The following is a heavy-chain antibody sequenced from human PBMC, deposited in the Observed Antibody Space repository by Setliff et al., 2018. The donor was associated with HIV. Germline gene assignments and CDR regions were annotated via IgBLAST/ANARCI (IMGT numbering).Heavy chain of an antibody. CDR2: IIPLLGTP. CDR3: ARDRSGIAVAAPDAFDV. CDR1: GGSFRNYA. J-gene: IGHJ3*01. V-gene: IGHV1-69*06. Sequence: SVKVSCKASGGSFRNYAFNWVRQAPGQGLEWMGGIIPLLGTPNYAHKFQGRVTITADKYSSTVYMELSSLRSEDSAVFYCARDRSGIAVAAPDAFDVWGQGTMVTVSS. D-gene: IGHD6-19*01.